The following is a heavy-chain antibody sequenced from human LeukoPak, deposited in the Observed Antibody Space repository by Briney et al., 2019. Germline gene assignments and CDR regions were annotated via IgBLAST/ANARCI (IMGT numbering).Heavy chain of an antibody. J-gene: IGHJ4*02. CDR1: GFTFSDYY. CDR3: ARSQSYYDTSGYYPHDY. CDR2: ISSSSSYT. Sequence: GGSLRLSCAASGFTFSDYYMSCIRQAPGKGLEWVSYISSSSSYTNYADSVKGRLTISRDNAKNSLYLQMHSLRAEDPAVYYCARSQSYYDTSGYYPHDYWGQGTLVTVSS. V-gene: IGHV3-11*03. D-gene: IGHD3-22*01.